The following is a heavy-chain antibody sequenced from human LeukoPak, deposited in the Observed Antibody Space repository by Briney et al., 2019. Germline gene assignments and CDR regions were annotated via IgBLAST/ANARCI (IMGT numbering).Heavy chain of an antibody. Sequence: PSETLSLTCTVSGSSISSYYWSWIRQPPGKGLEWIGYIYYSGSTNYNPSLKSRVTISVDTSKDQFSLKLSSVTAADTAVYYCARDNLGYCSGGSCYSDWFDPWGQGTLVTVSS. D-gene: IGHD2-15*01. CDR3: ARDNLGYCSGGSCYSDWFDP. J-gene: IGHJ5*02. V-gene: IGHV4-59*01. CDR2: IYYSGST. CDR1: GSSISSYY.